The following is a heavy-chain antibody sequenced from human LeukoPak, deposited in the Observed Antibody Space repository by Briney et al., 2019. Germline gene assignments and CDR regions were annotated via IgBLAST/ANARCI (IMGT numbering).Heavy chain of an antibody. V-gene: IGHV5-51*01. CDR3: ARDYYDSSGYYPGYFQH. CDR2: IYPGDSDT. CDR1: GYSFTSYW. J-gene: IGHJ1*01. D-gene: IGHD3-22*01. Sequence: GESLKISCKGSGYSFTSYWIGWVRQMPGKGLEWMGIIYPGDSDTRYSPSFQGQVTISADKSISTAYLQWSSLKASDTAMYYCARDYYDSSGYYPGYFQHWGQGTLVTVSS.